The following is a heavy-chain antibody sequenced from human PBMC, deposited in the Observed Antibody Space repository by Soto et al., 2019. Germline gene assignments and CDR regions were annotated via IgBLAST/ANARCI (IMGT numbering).Heavy chain of an antibody. CDR2: IIPILGIA. CDR1: VGTFSSYT. J-gene: IGHJ6*02. Sequence: QVQLVQSGAEVKKPGSSVKVSCKASVGTFSSYTISWVRQAPGQGLEWMGRIIPILGIANYAQKFQDRVTITAEKSTSTAYMELSSLRSADTAVYYCASPMSSGYYYGMDVWGQGTTVTVSS. V-gene: IGHV1-69*02. D-gene: IGHD3-10*01. CDR3: ASPMSSGYYYGMDV.